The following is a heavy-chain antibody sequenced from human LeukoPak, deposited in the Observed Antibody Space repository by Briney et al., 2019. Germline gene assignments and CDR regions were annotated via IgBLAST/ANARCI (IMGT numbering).Heavy chain of an antibody. CDR2: IYYSGST. V-gene: IGHV4-39*01. D-gene: IGHD1-26*01. J-gene: IGHJ4*02. CDR1: GGSISSSSYY. Sequence: SETLSLTCTVSGGSISSSSYYWGWIRQPPGKGLEWIGSIYYSGSTYYNPSLKSRVTISVDTSKNQFSLKLGSVTAADTAVYYCARHGTIFDYWGQGTLVTVSS. CDR3: ARHGTIFDY.